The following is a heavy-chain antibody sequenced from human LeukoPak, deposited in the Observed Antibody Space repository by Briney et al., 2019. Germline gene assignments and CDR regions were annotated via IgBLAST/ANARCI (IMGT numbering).Heavy chain of an antibody. J-gene: IGHJ6*03. Sequence: PSETLSLTCTVSGGSISSGSYYWSWIRQPAGKGLEWIGRIYTSGSTNYNPSLKSRVTISVDTSKNQFSLKLSSVTAADTAVYYCARDHGSGSYGVYYYYYYMDVWGKGTTVTISS. CDR3: ARDHGSGSYGVYYYYYYMDV. V-gene: IGHV4-61*02. D-gene: IGHD3-10*01. CDR1: GGSISSGSYY. CDR2: IYTSGST.